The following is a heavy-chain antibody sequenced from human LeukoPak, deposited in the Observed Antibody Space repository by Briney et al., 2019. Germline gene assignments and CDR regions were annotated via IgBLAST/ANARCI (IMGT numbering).Heavy chain of an antibody. CDR3: ARGQYYYDSSGYYYVDY. CDR1: GGSISSYY. Sequence: SETLSLTCTVSGGSISSYYWSWIRQPPGKGLGWIGYIYYSGSTNYNPSLKSRVTISVDTSKNQFSLKLSSVTAADTAVYYCARGQYYYDSSGYYYVDYWRQGTLVTVSS. J-gene: IGHJ4*02. V-gene: IGHV4-59*01. CDR2: IYYSGST. D-gene: IGHD3-22*01.